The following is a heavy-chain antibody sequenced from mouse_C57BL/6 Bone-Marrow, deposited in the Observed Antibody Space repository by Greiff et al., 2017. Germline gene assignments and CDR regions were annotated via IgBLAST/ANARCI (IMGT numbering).Heavy chain of an antibody. CDR3: ARNGGSGRGFAY. CDR1: GFSLTSYG. J-gene: IGHJ3*01. D-gene: IGHD4-1*01. V-gene: IGHV2-2*01. CDR2: IWSGGST. Sequence: QVQLQQSGPGLVQPSQSLSITCTVSGFSLTSYGVHWVRQSPGKSLEWLGVIWSGGSTDYNAAFISRLSISKDNSKSQVFFKMNSLQADDTAIYYCARNGGSGRGFAYWGQGTLVTVSA.